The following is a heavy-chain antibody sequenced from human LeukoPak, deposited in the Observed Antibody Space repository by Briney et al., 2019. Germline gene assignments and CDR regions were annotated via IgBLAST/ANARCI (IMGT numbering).Heavy chain of an antibody. Sequence: PGGSLRLSCRPSGFAFGASALAWVRQDPGKGLEWVGFIRSQTSAATADYAASVKDISIISRDDSKSIAYLQMNSLKTEDTAVYYCTRDYGAWGQGTLVTVSS. CDR1: GFAFGASA. CDR2: IRSQTSAATA. J-gene: IGHJ5*02. V-gene: IGHV3-49*04. CDR3: TRDYGA. D-gene: IGHD3-10*01.